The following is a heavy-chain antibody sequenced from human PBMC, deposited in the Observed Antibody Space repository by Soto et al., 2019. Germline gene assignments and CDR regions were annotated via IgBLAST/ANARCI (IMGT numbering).Heavy chain of an antibody. CDR2: INAGNGNT. D-gene: IGHD6-19*01. Sequence: QVQLVQSGAEEKKPGASVKVSCKASGYTFTSYAMHWVRQAPGQRLEWMGWINAGNGNTKYSQKFQGRVTSTRGTSESTAYMELRSLRSEDTAVYYCVRVSGWHHLDSWGQGTLVTVSS. CDR1: GYTFTSYA. V-gene: IGHV1-3*05. J-gene: IGHJ4*02. CDR3: VRVSGWHHLDS.